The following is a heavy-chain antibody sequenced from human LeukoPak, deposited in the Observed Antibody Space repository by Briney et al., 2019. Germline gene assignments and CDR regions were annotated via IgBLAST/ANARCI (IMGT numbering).Heavy chain of an antibody. CDR3: ARGVSQVRGMWFDP. J-gene: IGHJ5*02. V-gene: IGHV4-61*02. D-gene: IGHD3-10*01. Sequence: SQTLSLTCTVSSDSISSGSYYWSWTRQPAGKELEWIGRIHTSGSTDYNPSLRSRVTISLDTSKNHFSLQLSSVTAADTAVYYCARGVSQVRGMWFDPWGQGTLVTVSS. CDR2: IHTSGST. CDR1: SDSISSGSYY.